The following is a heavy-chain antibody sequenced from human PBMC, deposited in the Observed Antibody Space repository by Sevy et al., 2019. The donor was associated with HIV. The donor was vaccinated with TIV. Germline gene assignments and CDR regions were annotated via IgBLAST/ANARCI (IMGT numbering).Heavy chain of an antibody. V-gene: IGHV3-9*01. CDR2: ISWNSGNI. Sequence: GGSLRLSCAASGFTFDDYAMHWVRQAPGKGLGWVSGISWNSGNIGYADSVKGRFTISRDNAKNSLYLQMNSLRAEDTAFYYCAKDKIAVAGLYFDYWGQGTLVTVSS. D-gene: IGHD6-19*01. CDR1: GFTFDDYA. J-gene: IGHJ4*02. CDR3: AKDKIAVAGLYFDY.